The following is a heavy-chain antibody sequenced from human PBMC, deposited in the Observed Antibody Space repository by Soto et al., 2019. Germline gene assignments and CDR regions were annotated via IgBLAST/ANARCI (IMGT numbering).Heavy chain of an antibody. CDR1: CGSIISGGYY. V-gene: IGHV4-31*03. CDR2: IYYSGST. Sequence: PSETLSLTCTFSCGSIISGGYYWSWIRQHPGKGLEWIGYIYYSGSTYYNPSLKSRVTISVDTSKNQFSLKLSSVTAADTAVYYCARDRPDGSGFDYWGQGTLVTVSS. J-gene: IGHJ4*02. D-gene: IGHD3-10*01. CDR3: ARDRPDGSGFDY.